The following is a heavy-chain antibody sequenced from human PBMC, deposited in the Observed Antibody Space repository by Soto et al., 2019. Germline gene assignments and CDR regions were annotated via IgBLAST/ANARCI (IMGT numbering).Heavy chain of an antibody. CDR1: GASVSTPTYY. Sequence: SETLSLTCFVSGASVSTPTYYWTWIRQPPGKGLEWIGYVSNSGSTNYNPSLQSRVTISAETSKNQFSLKLHFVSAADTAIYYCARRNSGVNWLDPWGQGTLVTVYS. CDR3: ARRNSGVNWLDP. D-gene: IGHD2-21*01. J-gene: IGHJ5*02. V-gene: IGHV4-61*01. CDR2: VSNSGST.